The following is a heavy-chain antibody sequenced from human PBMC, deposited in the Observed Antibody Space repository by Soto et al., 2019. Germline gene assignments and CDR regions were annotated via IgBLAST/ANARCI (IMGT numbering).Heavy chain of an antibody. CDR2: INASGGST. CDR3: ARADYYDSSGFYYDC. V-gene: IGHV1-46*01. J-gene: IGHJ4*02. D-gene: IGHD3-22*01. Sequence: QVQLVQSGAEVKKPGASVKVSCKASGYIFTNHYIHWVRQAPGQGLEWMGIINASGGSTNYLQKTQGKITITRDTSTSTVYMELSSLRSEDTAVYFCARADYYDSSGFYYDCWGQGSLVTVSS. CDR1: GYIFTNHY.